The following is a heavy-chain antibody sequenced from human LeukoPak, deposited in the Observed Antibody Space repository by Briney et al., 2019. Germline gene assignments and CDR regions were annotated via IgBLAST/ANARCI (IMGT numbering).Heavy chain of an antibody. D-gene: IGHD3-9*01. CDR1: GFTFRIYS. J-gene: IGHJ4*02. CDR2: ISSASYTM. V-gene: IGHV3-48*01. Sequence: GGSLRLSCAASGFTFRIYSMNWVRQAPGKGLEWISYISSASYTMYYADSVKGRFTISRDNAKNSLFLQMNSLRAEDTAVYYCARARYFDWFPYDYWGQGTLVTVSS. CDR3: ARARYFDWFPYDY.